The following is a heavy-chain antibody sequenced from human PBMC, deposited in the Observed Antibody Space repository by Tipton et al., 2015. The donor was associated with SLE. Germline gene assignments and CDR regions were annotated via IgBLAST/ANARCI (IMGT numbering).Heavy chain of an antibody. CDR1: GFTFSNAW. V-gene: IGHV3-15*01. CDR2: IKSKTDGGTT. D-gene: IGHD3-10*01. Sequence: SLRLSCAASGFTFSNAWMSWVRQAPGKGLEWVGRIKSKTDGGTTDYAAPVKGRFTISRDDSKNTLYLQMNSLNTEDTAVYYCTTDKRNYYGSRGGAYMDVWGKGTTVTVSS. CDR3: TTDKRNYYGSRGGAYMDV. J-gene: IGHJ6*03.